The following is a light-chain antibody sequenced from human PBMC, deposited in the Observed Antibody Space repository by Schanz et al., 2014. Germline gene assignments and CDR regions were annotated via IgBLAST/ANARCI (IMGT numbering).Light chain of an antibody. V-gene: IGLV2-14*03. CDR2: DVN. J-gene: IGLJ3*02. CDR3: TSHAGDNNWAV. Sequence: QSALTQPASVSGSPGQSITISCTGTSSDVGGYDYVSWYQQHPGKAPKLMIYDVNNRPSGVSHRFSGSKSGTTASLTVSGLQADDEADYYCTSHAGDNNWAVFGGGTKLTVL. CDR1: SSDVGGYDY.